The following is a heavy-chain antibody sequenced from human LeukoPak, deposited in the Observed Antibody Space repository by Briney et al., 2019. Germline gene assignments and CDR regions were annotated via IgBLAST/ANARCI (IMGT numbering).Heavy chain of an antibody. CDR2: INHTGST. CDR3: ARGEAGYCSSTSCYGVRWFDP. Sequence: SQTLSLTCAVYGGSFSGYYWSWIRQPPGKGLEWIGEINHTGSTNYNPSLKSRVTISVDTSKNQFSLKLSSVTAANTAMYYFARGEAGYCSSTSCYGVRWFDPWGQGTLFTVSS. D-gene: IGHD2-2*01. CDR1: GGSFSGYY. V-gene: IGHV4-34*01. J-gene: IGHJ5*02.